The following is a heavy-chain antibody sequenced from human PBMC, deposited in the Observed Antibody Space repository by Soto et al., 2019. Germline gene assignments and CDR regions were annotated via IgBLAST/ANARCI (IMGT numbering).Heavy chain of an antibody. V-gene: IGHV3-23*01. D-gene: IGHD4-17*01. CDR2: IGGSGGTT. Sequence: EVQLLESGGGLVQPGGSLRLYCAASGFSFGSYAMSWVRQAPGKGLEWVSSIGGSGGTTHYADYVQGRFVISRDDSQKTLYLQMNSLRVEDTAVYYCAKGGPTVIYFDHWGQGRQVSVSS. J-gene: IGHJ4*02. CDR3: AKGGPTVIYFDH. CDR1: GFSFGSYA.